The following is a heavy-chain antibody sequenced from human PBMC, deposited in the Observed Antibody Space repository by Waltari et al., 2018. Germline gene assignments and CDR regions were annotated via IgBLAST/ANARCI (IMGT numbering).Heavy chain of an antibody. D-gene: IGHD3-10*01. Sequence: EVQLVESGGGLVQPGGSLRLSCAASGFTFSSYEMNWVRQPQGKGLEWVSYISSRGTTIYYPDSVKGRFTISRDNAKNSLYLQMNSLRAEDTAVYYCARMAGDYYFDYWGQGTLVTVSS. CDR1: GFTFSSYE. J-gene: IGHJ4*02. V-gene: IGHV3-48*03. CDR2: ISSRGTTI. CDR3: ARMAGDYYFDY.